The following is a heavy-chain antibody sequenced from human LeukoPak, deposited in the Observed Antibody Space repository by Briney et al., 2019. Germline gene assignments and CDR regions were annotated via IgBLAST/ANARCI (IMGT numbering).Heavy chain of an antibody. CDR3: AKRSSIVGGFFDY. CDR2: ISGSGGST. Sequence: PGGSLRLSCAASGFTFSSYGMSWVRQAPGKGLEWDSAISGSGGSTYYADSVKGRFTISRDDSKNTLYLQMNSLRAEDTAVYYCAKRSSIVGGFFDYWGQGTLVTVSS. CDR1: GFTFSSYG. J-gene: IGHJ4*02. D-gene: IGHD1-26*01. V-gene: IGHV3-23*01.